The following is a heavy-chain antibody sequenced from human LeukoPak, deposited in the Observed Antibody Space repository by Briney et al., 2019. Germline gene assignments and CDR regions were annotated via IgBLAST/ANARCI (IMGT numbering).Heavy chain of an antibody. Sequence: QPGGSLRLSCAASGFTFSSYEMNWVRQAPGKGLEWVSCISRSGSTIYYADSVKGRFTISRDNAKNSLYLQMNSLRAEDTAVYYCARDWSGGSMIYYGMDVWGKGTSVTVSS. CDR3: ARDWSGGSMIYYGMDV. CDR1: GFTFSSYE. J-gene: IGHJ6*04. CDR2: ISRSGSTI. D-gene: IGHD2-15*01. V-gene: IGHV3-48*03.